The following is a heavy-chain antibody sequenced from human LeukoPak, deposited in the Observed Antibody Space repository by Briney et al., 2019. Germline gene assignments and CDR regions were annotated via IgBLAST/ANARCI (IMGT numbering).Heavy chain of an antibody. J-gene: IGHJ5*02. V-gene: IGHV4-31*03. D-gene: IGHD1-26*01. CDR1: GGSISSGGYY. CDR2: IYYSGST. Sequence: SETLSLTCTVSGGSISSGGYYWSWIRQHPGKGLEWIGYIYYSGSTYYNPSLKSRVTISVDTSKNQFSPKLSSVTAADTAVYHCARDLGQAVGATDNWFDPWGQGTLVTVSS. CDR3: ARDLGQAVGATDNWFDP.